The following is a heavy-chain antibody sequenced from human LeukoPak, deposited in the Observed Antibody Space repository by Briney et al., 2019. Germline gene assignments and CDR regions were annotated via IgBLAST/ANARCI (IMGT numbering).Heavy chain of an antibody. CDR1: GLTFSSYA. Sequence: GGSLRLSCAASGLTFSSYAMSWVRQPPGKGLEWVSSISGSGGSTYYADSVKGRFTISRDNSQNTLYLQMNSLRAEDTAVYYCAKDRSGGGDYYFGMDVWGPGTTVTVSS. V-gene: IGHV3-23*01. J-gene: IGHJ6*02. CDR2: ISGSGGST. D-gene: IGHD6-19*01. CDR3: AKDRSGGGDYYFGMDV.